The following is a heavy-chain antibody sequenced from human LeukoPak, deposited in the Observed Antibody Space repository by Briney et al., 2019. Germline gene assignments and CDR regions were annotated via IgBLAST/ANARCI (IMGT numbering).Heavy chain of an antibody. CDR3: ARGGYSSGWTSYYFDY. Sequence: GESLKISCKGSGYSFTSYWIGWVRQMPGKGLEWMGIIYPGDSDTRYSPSFQGQVTISADKSISTAYLQWSSLKASDTAMYYCARGGYSSGWTSYYFDYWGQGTLVTVSS. V-gene: IGHV5-51*01. CDR1: GYSFTSYW. CDR2: IYPGDSDT. J-gene: IGHJ4*02. D-gene: IGHD6-19*01.